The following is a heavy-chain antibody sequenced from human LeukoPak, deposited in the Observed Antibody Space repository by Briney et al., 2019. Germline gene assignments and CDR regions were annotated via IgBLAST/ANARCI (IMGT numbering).Heavy chain of an antibody. D-gene: IGHD3-3*01. J-gene: IGHJ6*03. Sequence: SETLSLTCSVSGGSISNYYWSWIRQSPGKGPEWIGCIYNSGSTYYNPSLKSRVTISVDTSKNQFSLKLSSVTAADTAVYYCARLYYDFWSGYWGDYYYYYMDVWGKGTTVTVSS. CDR3: ARLYYDFWSGYWGDYYYYYMDV. CDR1: GGSISNYY. CDR2: IYNSGST. V-gene: IGHV4-59*08.